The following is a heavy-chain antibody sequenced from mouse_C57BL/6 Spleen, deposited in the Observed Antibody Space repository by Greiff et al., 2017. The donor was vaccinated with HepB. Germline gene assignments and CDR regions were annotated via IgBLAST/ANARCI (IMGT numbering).Heavy chain of an antibody. D-gene: IGHD1-1*01. Sequence: VQLVESGAELVRPGASVTLSCKASGYTFTGYDMHWVKQTPVHGLEWIGAIDPETGGTAYNQKFKGKAILTADKSSSTSYMQLSSLTSEDSAVYYCARGPSFYYYGSSYDWYFDVWGTGTTVTVSS. V-gene: IGHV1-15*01. CDR3: ARGPSFYYYGSSYDWYFDV. CDR2: IDPETGGT. CDR1: GYTFTGYD. J-gene: IGHJ1*03.